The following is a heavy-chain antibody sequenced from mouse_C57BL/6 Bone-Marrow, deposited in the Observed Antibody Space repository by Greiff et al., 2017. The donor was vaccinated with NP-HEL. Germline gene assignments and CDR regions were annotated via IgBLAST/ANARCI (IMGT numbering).Heavy chain of an antibody. Sequence: EVQLQESGPELVKPGASVKISCKASGYSFTGYYMNWVKQSPEKSLEWIGEINPSTGGTTYNQKFKAKATLTVDKSSSTAYMQLKSLTSEDSAVDYCAREGDYYGSRWFAYWGQGTLVTVSA. CDR2: INPSTGGT. CDR3: AREGDYYGSRWFAY. D-gene: IGHD1-1*01. J-gene: IGHJ3*01. CDR1: GYSFTGYY. V-gene: IGHV1-42*01.